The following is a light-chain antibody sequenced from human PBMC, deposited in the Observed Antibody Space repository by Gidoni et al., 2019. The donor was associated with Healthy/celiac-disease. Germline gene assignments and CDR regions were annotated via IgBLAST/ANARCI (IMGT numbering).Light chain of an antibody. Sequence: DMVLTQSPAILSSSPGERTTLSCRAGQNVSSYLAWYQQQPGQAPRLLIYDASNRATGIPARFSGSRSGTDFTLTISSLEPEDFSVYYCQQRSNWPPGYTFGQGTKLEIK. CDR3: QQRSNWPPGYT. CDR2: DAS. V-gene: IGKV3-11*01. J-gene: IGKJ2*01. CDR1: QNVSSY.